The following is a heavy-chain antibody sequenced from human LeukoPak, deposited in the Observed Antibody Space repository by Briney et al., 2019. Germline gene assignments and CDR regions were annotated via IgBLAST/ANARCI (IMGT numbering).Heavy chain of an antibody. J-gene: IGHJ3*02. CDR3: AKDRSWNGGDAFDI. CDR2: ISWNSGSI. D-gene: IGHD1-1*01. V-gene: IGHV3-9*01. CDR1: GFTFDDYA. Sequence: PGGSLRLSCAASGFTFDDYAMHWVRQAPGKGLEWVSGISWNSGSIGYADSVKGRFTISRDNAKNSLYLQMNSLRAEDTALYYCAKDRSWNGGDAFDIWGQGTMVTVSS.